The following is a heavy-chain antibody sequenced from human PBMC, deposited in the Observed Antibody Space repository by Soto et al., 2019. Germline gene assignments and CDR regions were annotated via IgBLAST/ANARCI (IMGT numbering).Heavy chain of an antibody. V-gene: IGHV4-38-2*02. CDR1: GYSISSGFY. CDR2: VYQTVSA. CDR3: ARDISASDGDY. J-gene: IGHJ4*02. Sequence: PSETLSFTCAVSGYSISSGFYWAWIRQTPGKGLEWIGSVYQTVSASYNPSLQSRVTISVDIAKNHFSLRLTSVTAADTAIYYCARDISASDGDYWGQGTLVTVSS. D-gene: IGHD2-21*01.